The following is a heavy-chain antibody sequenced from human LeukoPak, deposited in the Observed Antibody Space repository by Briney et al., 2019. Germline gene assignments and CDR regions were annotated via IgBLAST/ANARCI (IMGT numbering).Heavy chain of an antibody. CDR1: GGTFSSYA. CDR3: ARDKSEYYGSGTQDAFDI. J-gene: IGHJ3*02. CDR2: IIPIFGTA. D-gene: IGHD3-10*01. Sequence: ASVKVSCKASGGTFSSYAISWVRQAPGQGFEWMGGIIPIFGTANYAQKFQGRVTITADESTSTAYMELSSLRSEDTAVYYCARDKSEYYGSGTQDAFDIWGQGTMVTVSS. V-gene: IGHV1-69*01.